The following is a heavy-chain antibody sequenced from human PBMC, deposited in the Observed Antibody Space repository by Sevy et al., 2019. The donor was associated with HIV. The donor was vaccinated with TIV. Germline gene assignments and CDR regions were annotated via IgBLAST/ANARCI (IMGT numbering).Heavy chain of an antibody. CDR3: AREGGRWLQLGAFDI. Sequence: GGSLRLSCAASGFTVGSNYMSWVRQAPGKGLEWVSVIYSGGSTYYADSVKGRFTISRDNSKNTLYLQMNSLRAEDTAVYYCAREGGRWLQLGAFDIWGQGTMVTVSS. D-gene: IGHD5-12*01. CDR1: GFTVGSNY. CDR2: IYSGGST. J-gene: IGHJ3*02. V-gene: IGHV3-53*01.